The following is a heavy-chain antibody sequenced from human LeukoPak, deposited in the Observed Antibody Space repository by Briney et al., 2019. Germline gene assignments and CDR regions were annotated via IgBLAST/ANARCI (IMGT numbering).Heavy chain of an antibody. V-gene: IGHV3-21*01. CDR1: GFTFSSYS. J-gene: IGHJ4*02. CDR3: ARGYSSGWYSPRN. Sequence: GGSLRLSCAASGFTFSSYSMNWVRQAPGKGLEWVSSISSSSSYIYYADSVKGRFTISRDNAKNSLYLQMNSLRAEDTAVYYCARGYSSGWYSPRNWGQGTLVTVSS. CDR2: ISSSSSYI. D-gene: IGHD6-19*01.